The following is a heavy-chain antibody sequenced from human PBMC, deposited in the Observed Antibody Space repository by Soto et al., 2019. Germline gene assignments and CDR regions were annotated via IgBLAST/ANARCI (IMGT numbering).Heavy chain of an antibody. Sequence: QITLKESGPTLVKPTQTLTLTCTFSGFSLGTSGVGVGWLSQPPGKALEWFAVIYRDDDKRYSPSLKRRLTITKDTSKNQVGLTRTNIALVDTGTYSCNRALCWFGDQKSTFDYWGQGTLVTDSS. V-gene: IGHV2-5*02. CDR1: GFSLGTSGVG. D-gene: IGHD3-10*01. CDR2: IYRDDDK. J-gene: IGHJ4*02. CDR3: NRALCWFGDQKSTFDY.